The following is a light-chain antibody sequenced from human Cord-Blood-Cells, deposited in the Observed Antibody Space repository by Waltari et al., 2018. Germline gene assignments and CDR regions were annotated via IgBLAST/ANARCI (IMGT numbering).Light chain of an antibody. Sequence: QSVLTQPPSASGTPGQRVTISSSGSSSNIGSNYVYWYQQLPGTAPKLLIYRNKQRPSGVPDRFSGSKSGTSASLSISGLRSEDEADYYCAAWDDSLSGVVFGGGTKLTVL. CDR2: RNK. CDR3: AAWDDSLSGVV. CDR1: SSNIGSNY. J-gene: IGLJ2*01. V-gene: IGLV1-47*01.